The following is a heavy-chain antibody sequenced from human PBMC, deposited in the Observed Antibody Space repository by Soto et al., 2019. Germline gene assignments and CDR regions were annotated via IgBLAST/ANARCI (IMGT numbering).Heavy chain of an antibody. Sequence: GGSLRLSCAACGYTLSGYAMDWVRQASGKGLEYVSGISSNGVGTYYANSVQGRFTISRDNSKNTVYLQMGSLRPEDMAVYYCARRARPDFYYMDVWGKGTKVTVSS. CDR3: ARRARPDFYYMDV. CDR2: ISSNGVGT. V-gene: IGHV3-64*01. J-gene: IGHJ6*03. CDR1: GYTLSGYA. D-gene: IGHD6-6*01.